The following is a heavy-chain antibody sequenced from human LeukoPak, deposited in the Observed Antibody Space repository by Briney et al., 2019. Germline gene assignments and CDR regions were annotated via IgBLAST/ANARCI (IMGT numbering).Heavy chain of an antibody. Sequence: ASVKVSCKASGYIFSNYYMHWGRQAPGQGLEWMGIVNPSGGGTSNAQKFQGRVTMTRDTSTSTVYMELSRLRSEDTAVYYCAREIGPRQLHLWGSAFDSWGQGTLVTVSS. D-gene: IGHD5-18*01. J-gene: IGHJ4*02. CDR3: AREIGPRQLHLWGSAFDS. CDR2: VNPSGGGT. V-gene: IGHV1-46*01. CDR1: GYIFSNYY.